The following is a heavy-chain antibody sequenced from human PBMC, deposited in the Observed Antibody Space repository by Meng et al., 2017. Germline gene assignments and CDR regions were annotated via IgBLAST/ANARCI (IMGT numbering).Heavy chain of an antibody. CDR3: ARDYREYCSGGSCYYFDY. Sequence: HVQLVRAGAGVTKPGASVKVSCKASGYTPTGYYMHWVRQAPGQGLEWMGRINPNSGGTNYAQKFQGRVTMTRDTSISTAYMELSRLRSDDTAVYYCARDYREYCSGGSCYYFDYWGQGTLVTVSS. D-gene: IGHD2-15*01. J-gene: IGHJ4*02. CDR2: INPNSGGT. V-gene: IGHV1-2*06. CDR1: GYTPTGYY.